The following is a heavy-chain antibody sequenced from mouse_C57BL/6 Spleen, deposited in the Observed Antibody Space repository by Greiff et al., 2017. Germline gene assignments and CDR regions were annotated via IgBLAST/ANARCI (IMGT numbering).Heavy chain of an antibody. CDR1: GFTFSSYG. CDR2: ISSGGSYT. D-gene: IGHD1-1*01. CDR3: ARITTVGNWYFDV. Sequence: EVKVVESGGDLVKPGGSLKLSCAASGFTFSSYGMSWVRQTPDKRLEWVATISSGGSYTYYPDSVKGRFTISRDNAKNTLYLQMSSLKSEDTAMYYCARITTVGNWYFDVWGTGTTVTVSS. V-gene: IGHV5-6*01. J-gene: IGHJ1*03.